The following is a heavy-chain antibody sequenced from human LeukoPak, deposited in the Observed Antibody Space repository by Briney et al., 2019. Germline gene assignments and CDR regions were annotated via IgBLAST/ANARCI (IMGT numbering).Heavy chain of an antibody. V-gene: IGHV4-38-2*01. Sequence: SETLSLTCAVSGYSISSGYYWGWLRQPPGKGLEWIGSIYHSGSTYYNPSLKSRVTISVDTSKNQFSLKLSSVTAADTAVYYCARVNSGGSCYDYWGQGTLVTVSS. J-gene: IGHJ4*02. CDR3: ARVNSGGSCYDY. CDR2: IYHSGST. D-gene: IGHD2-15*01. CDR1: GYSISSGYY.